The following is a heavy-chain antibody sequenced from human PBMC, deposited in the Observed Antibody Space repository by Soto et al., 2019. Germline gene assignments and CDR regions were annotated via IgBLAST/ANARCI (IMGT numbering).Heavy chain of an antibody. Sequence: ASVKVSCKASGGTFSSYAISWVRQAPGQGLEWMGWISAYNGNTNYAQKLQGRVTMTTDTSTSTAYMELRSPRSDDTAVYYCARDWLRSPITMVRGVIIMPDYYYYYGMDVWGQGTTVTVSS. CDR2: ISAYNGNT. D-gene: IGHD3-10*01. CDR1: GGTFSSYA. CDR3: ARDWLRSPITMVRGVIIMPDYYYYYGMDV. J-gene: IGHJ6*02. V-gene: IGHV1-18*01.